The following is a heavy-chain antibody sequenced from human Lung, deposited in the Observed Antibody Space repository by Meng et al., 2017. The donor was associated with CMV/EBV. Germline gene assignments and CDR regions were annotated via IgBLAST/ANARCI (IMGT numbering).Heavy chain of an antibody. CDR3: ARGNGWRFDY. V-gene: IGHV7-4-1*01. Sequence: VQLVQFGSELKKPGASWKVSCQAAGYTFTSSSMNWVRHAPGQGLEWMGWININTGNPTYAQGFTGRFVFSLDTSVSTAYLQIDSLKADDTAVYYCARGNGWRFDYWGQGTLVTVSS. J-gene: IGHJ4*02. CDR1: GYTFTSSS. CDR2: ININTGNP. D-gene: IGHD6-19*01.